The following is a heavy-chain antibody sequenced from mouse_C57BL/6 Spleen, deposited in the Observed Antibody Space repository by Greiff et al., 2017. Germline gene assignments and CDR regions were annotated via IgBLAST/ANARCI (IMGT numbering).Heavy chain of an antibody. CDR2: IDPSDSET. Sequence: QVQLQQSGAELVRPGSSVKLSCKASGYTFTSYWMHWVKQRPIQGLEWIGNIDPSDSETHYNQKFKDKATLTVDKSSSTAYMQLSSLTSEDSAVYYCARLGGNYWYFDVWGTGTTVTVSS. D-gene: IGHD1-1*01. CDR1: GYTFTSYW. CDR3: ARLGGNYWYFDV. J-gene: IGHJ1*03. V-gene: IGHV1-52*01.